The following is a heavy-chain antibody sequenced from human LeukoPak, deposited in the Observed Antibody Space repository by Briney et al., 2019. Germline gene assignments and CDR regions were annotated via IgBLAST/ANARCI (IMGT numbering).Heavy chain of an antibody. CDR3: ATGWVGGSGSYQDY. V-gene: IGHV1-24*01. D-gene: IGHD3-10*01. Sequence: EASVKVSCKVSGYTLTELSMHWVRQAPGKGLEWMGGFDPEDGETIYAQKFQGRVTMTEDTSKDTAYMELSSLRSEDTAVYYCATGWVGGSGSYQDYWGQGTLVTVSS. CDR2: FDPEDGET. CDR1: GYTLTELS. J-gene: IGHJ4*02.